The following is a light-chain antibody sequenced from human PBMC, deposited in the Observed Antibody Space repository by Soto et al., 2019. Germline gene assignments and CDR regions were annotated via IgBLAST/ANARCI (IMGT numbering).Light chain of an antibody. CDR3: SSCSSTSTTL. J-gene: IGLJ2*01. V-gene: IGLV2-14*01. CDR2: DVS. Sequence: QSALTQPASVSGSPGQSITISCTGTSSDIGTYNFVSWYQQYPGKAPKLIIFDVSNRPSGISNRFFDSKSGNTASLIISGLQAEDEADYYCSSCSSTSTTLFGGGTKLTVL. CDR1: SSDIGTYNF.